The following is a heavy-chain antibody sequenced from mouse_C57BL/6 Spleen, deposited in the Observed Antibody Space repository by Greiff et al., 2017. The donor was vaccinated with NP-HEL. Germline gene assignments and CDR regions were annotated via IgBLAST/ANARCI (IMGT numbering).Heavy chain of an antibody. Sequence: VQLQQPGAELVMPGASVKLSCKASGYTFTSYWLHWVKQRPGQGLEWIGEIDPSDSYTNYNQKFKGKSTLTVDKSSSTAYMQLSSLTSEDSAVYYCARGYDPLMDYWGQGTSVTVSS. D-gene: IGHD2-3*01. CDR2: IDPSDSYT. J-gene: IGHJ4*01. CDR1: GYTFTSYW. CDR3: ARGYDPLMDY. V-gene: IGHV1-69*01.